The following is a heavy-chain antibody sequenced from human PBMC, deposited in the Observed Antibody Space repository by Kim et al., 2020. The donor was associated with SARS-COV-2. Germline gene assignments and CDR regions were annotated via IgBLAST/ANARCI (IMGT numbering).Heavy chain of an antibody. CDR3: ARSLRSSSWYKRHWFDP. CDR1: GYIFTSYW. Sequence: GESLQISCKGSGYIFTSYWIGWVRQMPGKGLEWMGIIYPGDSDTRYSPSFQGQVTISADKSISTAYLQWSSLKASDTAMYYCARSLRSSSWYKRHWFDPWGQGTLVTVSS. J-gene: IGHJ5*02. D-gene: IGHD6-13*01. CDR2: IYPGDSDT. V-gene: IGHV5-51*01.